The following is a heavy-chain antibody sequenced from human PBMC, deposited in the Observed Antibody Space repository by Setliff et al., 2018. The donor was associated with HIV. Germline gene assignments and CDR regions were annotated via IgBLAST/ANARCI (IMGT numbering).Heavy chain of an antibody. CDR2: ISWNIFNI. Sequence: GGSLRLSCAASGFSFDDYAMHWVRQAPGQGLEWVSGISWNIFNIAYADSVKGRFTISRDNAKNSPYLQMNSLRPEDTALYYCAKTSLSRFWDAFDIWGQGTMVTVSS. CDR3: AKTSLSRFWDAFDI. CDR1: GFSFDDYA. V-gene: IGHV3-9*01. J-gene: IGHJ3*02.